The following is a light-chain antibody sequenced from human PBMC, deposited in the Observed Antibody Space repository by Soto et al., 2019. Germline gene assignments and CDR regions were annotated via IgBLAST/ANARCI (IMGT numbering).Light chain of an antibody. CDR1: QNVDSNY. CDR2: GAS. J-gene: IGKJ1*01. Sequence: EIVLTQSPGTLSLSPGERATLSCRASQNVDSNYLAWYQQKPGQAPRIIIFGASGRATGIPDRFSGSGSGTDFTLTISGLQSDDFAVYFCQQYNNWPPWTFGHGTKVEIK. V-gene: IGKV3-20*01. CDR3: QQYNNWPPWT.